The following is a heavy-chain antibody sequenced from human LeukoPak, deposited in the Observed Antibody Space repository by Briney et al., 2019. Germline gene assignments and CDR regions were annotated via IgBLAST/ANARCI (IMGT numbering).Heavy chain of an antibody. D-gene: IGHD2-15*01. J-gene: IGHJ4*02. V-gene: IGHV3-23*01. CDR2: ISGSGGST. CDR3: ASTNQRYCSGGSCYSGVLGYFDY. CDR1: GFTFSSYA. Sequence: GGSLRLSCAASGFTFSSYAMSWVRQAPGKGLEWVSAISGSGGSTYYADSVKGRFTISRDNSKNTLYLQMNSLRAEDTAVYYCASTNQRYCSGGSCYSGVLGYFDYWGQGTLVTVSS.